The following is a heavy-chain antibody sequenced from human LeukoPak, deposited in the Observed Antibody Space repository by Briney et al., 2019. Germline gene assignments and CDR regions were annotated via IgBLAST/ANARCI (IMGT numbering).Heavy chain of an antibody. CDR3: ARVSYGYWY. Sequence: SETLSLTCTVSGGSISSYYWSWIRQPPGKGLEWIGYIYYSGSTNYNPSLKSRVTIPVGTSKNQFSLKLSSVTAADTAVYYCARVSYGYWYWGQGTLVTVSS. CDR2: IYYSGST. V-gene: IGHV4-59*01. D-gene: IGHD5-18*01. CDR1: GGSISSYY. J-gene: IGHJ4*02.